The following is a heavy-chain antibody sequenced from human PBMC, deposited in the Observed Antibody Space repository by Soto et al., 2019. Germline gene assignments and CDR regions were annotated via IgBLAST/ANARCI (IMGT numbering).Heavy chain of an antibody. CDR3: ARLGRDRALVLFDH. CDR1: GDSISSNTYF. V-gene: IGHV4-39*01. CDR2: IDYRGST. Sequence: PSETLSLTCTVSGDSISSNTYFWGWIRQPPGKGLEWIGRIDYRGSTYYNPALNSRVTISVDTSKNQFSLTLTSVTAADTAVYFCARLGRDRALVLFDHWGQGILVNVSS. D-gene: IGHD3-10*01. J-gene: IGHJ4*02.